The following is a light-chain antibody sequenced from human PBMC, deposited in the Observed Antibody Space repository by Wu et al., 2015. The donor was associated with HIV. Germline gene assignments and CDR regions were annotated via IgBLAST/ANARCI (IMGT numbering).Light chain of an antibody. CDR3: QQYYSYPWT. Sequence: AIQLTQSPSSLSASTGDRVTITCRASQGISSYLAWYQQKPGKAPKLLTYAASTLQSGVPSRFSGSGSGTDFTLTISCLQSEDFATYYCQQYYSYPWTFGQGTKVEIK. CDR1: QGISSY. V-gene: IGKV1-8*01. CDR2: AAS. J-gene: IGKJ1*01.